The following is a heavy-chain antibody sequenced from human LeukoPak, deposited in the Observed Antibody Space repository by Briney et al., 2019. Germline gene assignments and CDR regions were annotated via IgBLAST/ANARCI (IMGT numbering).Heavy chain of an antibody. D-gene: IGHD2-2*01. Sequence: ASVKVSCKASGYTFTADYLHWVRQAPGQGLEWMGWINTNTGNPTYAQGFTGRFVFSLDTSVSTAYLQICSLKAEDTAVYYCAREGGGVIVVVPAANSYYYGMDVWGQGTTVTVSS. CDR3: AREGGGVIVVVPAANSYYYGMDV. V-gene: IGHV7-4-1*01. CDR1: GYTFTADY. CDR2: INTNTGNP. J-gene: IGHJ6*02.